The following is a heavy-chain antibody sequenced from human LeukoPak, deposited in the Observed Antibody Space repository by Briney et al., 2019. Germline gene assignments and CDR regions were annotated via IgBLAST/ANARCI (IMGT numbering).Heavy chain of an antibody. Sequence: ASVKVSCKASGHTFTSYDINWVRQATGQGLEWMGWMNPNSGNTGYAQKFQGRVTMTRNTSISTAYMELSSLRSEDTAVYYCARIRRTRSGRYFDYWGQGTLVTVSS. J-gene: IGHJ4*02. V-gene: IGHV1-8*01. CDR2: MNPNSGNT. CDR3: ARIRRTRSGRYFDY. D-gene: IGHD6-19*01. CDR1: GHTFTSYD.